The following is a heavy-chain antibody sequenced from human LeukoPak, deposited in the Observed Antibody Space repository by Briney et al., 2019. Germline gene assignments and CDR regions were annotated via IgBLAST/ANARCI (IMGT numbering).Heavy chain of an antibody. CDR3: ARSRGWSNFDY. Sequence: ASVKVSRKASGDTLTGYYIHWVRQAPGQGLEWMGRINPNSGGTNYAQKFQGRITMTRDTSIATAYMELSRLTSDDTAVYYCARSRGWSNFDYWGQGTLVTVSS. V-gene: IGHV1-2*06. CDR1: GDTLTGYY. J-gene: IGHJ4*02. D-gene: IGHD6-19*01. CDR2: INPNSGGT.